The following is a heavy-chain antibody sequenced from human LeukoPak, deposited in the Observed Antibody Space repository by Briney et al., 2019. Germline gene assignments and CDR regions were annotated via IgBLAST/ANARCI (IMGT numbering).Heavy chain of an antibody. CDR2: ISSSGSTI. Sequence: GGSLRLSCAASGFTFSSYEMNWVRQAPGKGLEWVSYISSSGSTIYYADSVKGRFTISRDNSKNTLYLQMNSLRAEDTAVYYCAKDSRYSGYDWYNAFDIWGQGTMVTVSS. J-gene: IGHJ3*02. CDR3: AKDSRYSGYDWYNAFDI. D-gene: IGHD5-12*01. V-gene: IGHV3-48*03. CDR1: GFTFSSYE.